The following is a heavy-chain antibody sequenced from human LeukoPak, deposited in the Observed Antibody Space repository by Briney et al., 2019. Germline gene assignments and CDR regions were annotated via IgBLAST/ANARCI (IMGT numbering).Heavy chain of an antibody. Sequence: ASVKVSCKASGYTFTGYYMHWVRQAPGQGLEWMGWISAYNGNTNYAQNLQGRVTMTTDTSTSTAYMELRSLRSDDTAVYYCAREETYYYGSGSYQPRYYFDCWAQGTLVTVSS. V-gene: IGHV1-18*04. CDR1: GYTFTGYY. D-gene: IGHD3-10*01. CDR3: AREETYYYGSGSYQPRYYFDC. CDR2: ISAYNGNT. J-gene: IGHJ4*02.